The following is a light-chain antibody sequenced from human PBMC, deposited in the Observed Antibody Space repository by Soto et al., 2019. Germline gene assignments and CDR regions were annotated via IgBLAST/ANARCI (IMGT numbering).Light chain of an antibody. CDR3: LLSCIGFRV. CDR1: TGTVTRGHY. Sequence: QAVVTQEPSLTVAPGGTVTLTCGSSTGTVTRGHYPYWFQQKPGQAPRPLIYDTSNKPALTPARFSGSLRGGQAALTLSGAQPEEEADYCCLLSCIGFRVFGGGTKLTVL. CDR2: DTS. J-gene: IGLJ3*02. V-gene: IGLV7-46*01.